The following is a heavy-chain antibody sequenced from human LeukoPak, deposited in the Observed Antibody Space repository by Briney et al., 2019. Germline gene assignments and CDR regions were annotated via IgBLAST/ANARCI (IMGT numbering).Heavy chain of an antibody. CDR2: VVYIGAT. CDR1: GASVYSDSSY. D-gene: IGHD3-22*01. Sequence: SETLSLTCSVPGASVYSDSSYWTWIRQAPGKGLGGIGFVVYIGATKYNAFLISRVTISLETSKNQCSLNLNSVIAADTAVYYCAREVATSYYDSGAYYRQTEAFDFWGQGKMVTVST. V-gene: IGHV4-61*01. J-gene: IGHJ3*01. CDR3: AREVATSYYDSGAYYRQTEAFDF.